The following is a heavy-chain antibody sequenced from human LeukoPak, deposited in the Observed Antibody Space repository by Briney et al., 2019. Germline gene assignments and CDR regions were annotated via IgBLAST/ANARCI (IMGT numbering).Heavy chain of an antibody. Sequence: GGSLRLSCAASGFTFSSYGMHWVRQAPGKGLEWVAVIWYDGSKQYYADSVKGRFTISRDNSKNTLYLQMNSLRAEDTAVYYCARGYGGNSRGLDYWGQGTPVTVSP. CDR1: GFTFSSYG. D-gene: IGHD4-23*01. J-gene: IGHJ4*02. CDR2: IWYDGSKQ. CDR3: ARGYGGNSRGLDY. V-gene: IGHV3-33*01.